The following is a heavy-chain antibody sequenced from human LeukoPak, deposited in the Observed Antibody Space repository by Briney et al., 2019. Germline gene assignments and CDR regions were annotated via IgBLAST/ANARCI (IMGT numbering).Heavy chain of an antibody. Sequence: PGGSLRLSCAASGFNFDDYVMSWVRQAPGKGLEWVSGINWNGGSTGYADSVKGRFTISRDNAKNSLYLQMNSLRAEDTALYYCARRDIVVVPASILGAFDIWGQGTMVTVSS. CDR2: INWNGGST. D-gene: IGHD2-2*02. CDR1: GFNFDDYV. V-gene: IGHV3-20*04. CDR3: ARRDIVVVPASILGAFDI. J-gene: IGHJ3*02.